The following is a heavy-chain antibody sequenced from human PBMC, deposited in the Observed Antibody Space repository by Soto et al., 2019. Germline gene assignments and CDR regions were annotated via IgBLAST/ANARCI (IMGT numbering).Heavy chain of an antibody. J-gene: IGHJ4*02. CDR3: ATEKITMIVVVPEVAFDY. D-gene: IGHD3-22*01. CDR2: ISGSGGST. V-gene: IGHV3-23*01. CDR1: GFTFSSCA. Sequence: PGGSLRLSCAASGFTFSSCAMSWVRQAPGKGLEWVSAISGSGGSTYYADSVKGRFTISRDNSKNTLYLQMNSLRAEDTAVYYCATEKITMIVVVPEVAFDYWGQGTLVTVSS.